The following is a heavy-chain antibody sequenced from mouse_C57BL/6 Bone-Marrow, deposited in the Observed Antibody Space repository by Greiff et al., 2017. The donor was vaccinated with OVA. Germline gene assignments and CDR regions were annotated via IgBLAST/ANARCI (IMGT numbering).Heavy chain of an antibody. J-gene: IGHJ3*01. CDR1: GFTFSDYY. V-gene: IGHV5-12*01. CDR2: ISNGGGST. CDR3: ASSIYYDYDGFAY. D-gene: IGHD2-4*01. Sequence: EVQVVESGGGLVQPGGSLKLSCAASGFTFSDYYMYWVRQTPEKRLEWVAYISNGGGSTYYPDTVKGRFTISRDNAKNTLYLQMSRLKSEDTAMYYCASSIYYDYDGFAYWGQGTLVTVSA.